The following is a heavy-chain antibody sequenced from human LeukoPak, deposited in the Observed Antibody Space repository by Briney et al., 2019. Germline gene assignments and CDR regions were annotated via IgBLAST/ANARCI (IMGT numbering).Heavy chain of an antibody. V-gene: IGHV4-4*02. J-gene: IGHJ4*02. D-gene: IGHD3-22*01. CDR1: GDSINSLDL. Sequence: PSVTLSLTCTVSGDSINSLDLWSWVRQPPGKGLEWIGEMYLSGTTHSNPSVKSRVTISIDKSKNQFFLNLSSVTAADTAVYYCAGLVGRYSSGLYYYYFDYWGQGTLVTVCS. CDR3: AGLVGRYSSGLYYYYFDY. CDR2: MYLSGTT.